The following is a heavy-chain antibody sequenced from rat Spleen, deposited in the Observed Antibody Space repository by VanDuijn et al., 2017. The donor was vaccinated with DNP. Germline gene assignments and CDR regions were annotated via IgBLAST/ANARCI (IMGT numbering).Heavy chain of an antibody. V-gene: IGHV5-31*01. CDR3: ARPYYSGEGFDY. CDR1: GFTFSYYW. Sequence: EVQVVESGGGLVQPGRSLKLSCVASGFTFSYYWMAWIRQVPGKGLEWIASITSGSGTTSYPDSVKGRFTISRDDAKDTLSLQMNSLRSEDTATYYCARPYYSGEGFDYWGQGVMVTVSS. CDR2: ITSGSGTT. D-gene: IGHD1-1*01. J-gene: IGHJ2*01.